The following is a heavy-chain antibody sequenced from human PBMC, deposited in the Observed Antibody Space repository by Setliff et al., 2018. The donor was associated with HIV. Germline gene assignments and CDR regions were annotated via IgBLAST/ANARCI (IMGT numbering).Heavy chain of an antibody. Sequence: SETLSLTCAVYGGSFSDHNWAWIRQSPGKGLEWIGSIYYSGSAYYNPSLKSRVTISVDTSKNQFSLKLSSVTAADTAVYYCARLYYLVGNWFDPWGQGTLVTVSS. CDR2: IYYSGSA. D-gene: IGHD2-2*01. V-gene: IGHV4-39*01. CDR1: GGSFSDHN. CDR3: ARLYYLVGNWFDP. J-gene: IGHJ5*02.